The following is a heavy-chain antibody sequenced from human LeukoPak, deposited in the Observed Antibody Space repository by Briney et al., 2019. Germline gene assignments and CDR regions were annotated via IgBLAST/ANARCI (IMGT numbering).Heavy chain of an antibody. V-gene: IGHV1-46*01. CDR2: IYPRDGST. J-gene: IGHJ4*02. CDR3: ARDDDSSGYYDY. D-gene: IGHD3-22*01. Sequence: ASVKVSCKASGYSFTSNYIHWVRQAPGQGLEWMGMIYPRDGSTSYAQKFQGRVTMTRDTSTSTVYMELSSLRSEDTAVYYCARDDDSSGYYDYWGQGTLVTVSS. CDR1: GYSFTSNY.